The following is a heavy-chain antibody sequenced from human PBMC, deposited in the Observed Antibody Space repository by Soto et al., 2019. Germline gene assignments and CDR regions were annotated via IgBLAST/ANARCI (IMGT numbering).Heavy chain of an antibody. J-gene: IGHJ4*02. D-gene: IGHD2-21*02. CDR2: INPSGGST. V-gene: IGHV1-46*01. Sequence: ASVKVSCKASGYTFTSYGISWVRQAPGQGLEWMGIINPSGGSTSYAQKFQGRVTMTRDTSTSTVYMELSSLRSEDTAVYYCARARLGDQFDYWGQGTLVTVSS. CDR1: GYTFTSYG. CDR3: ARARLGDQFDY.